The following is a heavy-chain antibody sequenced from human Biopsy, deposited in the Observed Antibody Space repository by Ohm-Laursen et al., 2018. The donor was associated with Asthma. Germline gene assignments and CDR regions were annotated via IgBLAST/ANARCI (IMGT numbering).Heavy chain of an antibody. V-gene: IGHV4-34*01. J-gene: IGHJ6*02. CDR3: ARGSSSRLSQWELLVSGGKRAHSYYGMDV. CDR2: THHSGNT. CDR1: GGSSSSNY. Sequence: SETLSLTCAVYGGSSSSNYWSWIRQTPGKGLEWLGDTHHSGNTNYNPSPCRRLTLSVDTSKNQFSLRLTSMTAADTAVYYCARGSSSRLSQWELLVSGGKRAHSYYGMDVWGQGTTVTVSS. D-gene: IGHD1-26*01.